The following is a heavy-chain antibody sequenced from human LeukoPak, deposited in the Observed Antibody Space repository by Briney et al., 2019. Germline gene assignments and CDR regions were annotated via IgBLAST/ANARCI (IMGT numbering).Heavy chain of an antibody. CDR1: GFTFSNYG. J-gene: IGHJ4*02. V-gene: IGHV3-23*01. CDR2: LTGSGGIT. CDR3: AKECSGGSCESGDYYYFDY. Sequence: HPGGSLRLSCAASGFTFSNYGMNWVRQAPGKGMEWVSGLTGSGGITYYADSVKGRFTISRDNSKNTPYLQMNSLRAEDTAVYYCAKECSGGSCESGDYYYFDYWGQGTLVTVSS. D-gene: IGHD2-15*01.